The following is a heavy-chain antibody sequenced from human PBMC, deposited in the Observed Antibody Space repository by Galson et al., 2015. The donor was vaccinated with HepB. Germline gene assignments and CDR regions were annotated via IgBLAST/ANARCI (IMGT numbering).Heavy chain of an antibody. V-gene: IGHV3-48*01. CDR2: ISSSSSTI. J-gene: IGHJ3*02. CDR3: ARDRRYYYDSSGYYLDAFDI. Sequence: SLRLSCAASGFTFSSYSMNWVRQAPGKGLEWVSYISSSSSTIYYADSVKGRFTISRDNAKNSLYLQMNSLRAEDTAEYYCARDRRYYYDSSGYYLDAFDIWGQGTMVTVSS. D-gene: IGHD3-22*01. CDR1: GFTFSSYS.